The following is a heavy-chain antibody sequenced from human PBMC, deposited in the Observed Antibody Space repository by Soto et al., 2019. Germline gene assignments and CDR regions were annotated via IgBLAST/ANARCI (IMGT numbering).Heavy chain of an antibody. D-gene: IGHD5-12*01. J-gene: IGHJ6*04. CDR2: IYYTGST. CDR3: AREIGAISTRLSDDYGGFDV. Sequence: PSETLSLICTFSGFSISSGGYYWSWIRQHPGKFLAWIGDIYYTGSTYYNPSLKSRVTISVDTSKNQFALKLTSVTAADTAVYYCAREIGAISTRLSDDYGGFDVWGEGTTFTVSS. V-gene: IGHV4-31*03. CDR1: GFSISSGGYY.